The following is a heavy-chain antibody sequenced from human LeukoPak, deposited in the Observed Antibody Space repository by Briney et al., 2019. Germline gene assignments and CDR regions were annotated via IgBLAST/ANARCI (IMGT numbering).Heavy chain of an antibody. D-gene: IGHD2-2*01. J-gene: IGHJ4*02. Sequence: PSETLSLTCACYGWSFSGYYWSWIRQPPGKGLEGIGEINHSGSTNYNPSLKSRVTISVDTSKNQFSLKLSAVTAADTAVYYCARRGYCSSTSCYAYFDYWGQGTLVTVSS. V-gene: IGHV4-34*01. CDR1: GWSFSGYY. CDR2: INHSGST. CDR3: ARRGYCSSTSCYAYFDY.